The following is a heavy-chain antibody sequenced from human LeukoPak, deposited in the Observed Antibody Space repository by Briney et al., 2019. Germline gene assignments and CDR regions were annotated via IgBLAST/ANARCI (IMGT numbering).Heavy chain of an antibody. CDR3: AAGYSSGAYYFDY. D-gene: IGHD6-19*01. CDR2: INAGNGNT. V-gene: IGHV1-3*03. Sequence: GASVKVSCKASGYTFTTYTIHWVRQAPGQRLEWMGWINAGNGNTKYSQEFQDRVTITRDMSTSTAYMELSSLRSEDTAVYYCAAGYSSGAYYFDYWGQGTLVTVSS. J-gene: IGHJ4*02. CDR1: GYTFTTYT.